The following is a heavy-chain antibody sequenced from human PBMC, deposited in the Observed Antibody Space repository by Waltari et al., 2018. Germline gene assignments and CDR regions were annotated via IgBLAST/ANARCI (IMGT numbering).Heavy chain of an antibody. CDR1: EFIFYNYA. Sequence: EVQLLESGGGLAQPGGSLRLSCVASEFIFYNYAMSWVRQAPGKGLEWVSTIRCSGGKSYYADSVRGRFTLSRDNSQGTLYLQMNSLRPEDTAVYYCAKDLGEELPYYFDSWGQGTLVTVSS. CDR2: IRCSGGKS. V-gene: IGHV3-23*01. D-gene: IGHD3-16*01. J-gene: IGHJ4*02. CDR3: AKDLGEELPYYFDS.